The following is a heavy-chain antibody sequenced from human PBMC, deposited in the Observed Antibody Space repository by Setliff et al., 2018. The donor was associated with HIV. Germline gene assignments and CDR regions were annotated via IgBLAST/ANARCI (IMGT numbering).Heavy chain of an antibody. J-gene: IGHJ4*02. Sequence: GGSLRLSCAASGFTFSHSWMSWVRQAPGKGLEWVANINQDGSEKNYADSVRGRFTISRDNSKNTLYLQMNSLRAEDTALYYCARKYYYDSSGYYSFDYWGQGALVTVSS. CDR3: ARKYYYDSSGYYSFDY. CDR2: INQDGSEK. CDR1: GFTFSHSW. D-gene: IGHD3-22*01. V-gene: IGHV3-7*03.